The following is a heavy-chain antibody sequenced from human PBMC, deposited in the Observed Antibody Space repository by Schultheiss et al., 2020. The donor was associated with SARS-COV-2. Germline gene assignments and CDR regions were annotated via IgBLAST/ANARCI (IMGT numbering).Heavy chain of an antibody. D-gene: IGHD2-2*02. J-gene: IGHJ6*03. CDR2: INPNSGGT. Sequence: ASVKVSCKASGYTFTSYGISWVRQAPGQGLEWMGWINPNSGGTNYAQKFQGRVTMTTDTSTSTAYMELRSLRSDDTAVFYCARFDIVLVPAAITVGYYYYMDVWGKGTTVTVSS. V-gene: IGHV1-18*01. CDR1: GYTFTSYG. CDR3: ARFDIVLVPAAITVGYYYYMDV.